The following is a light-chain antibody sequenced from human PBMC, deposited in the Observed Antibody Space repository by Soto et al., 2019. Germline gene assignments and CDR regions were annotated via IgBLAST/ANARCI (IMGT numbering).Light chain of an antibody. CDR2: EVS. V-gene: IGLV2-14*01. CDR3: SSYTSSSTLV. CDR1: SSDVGGYNY. Sequence: QSVLTQPAYVSGSPGQSITISCTGTSSDVGGYNYVSWYQQHPGKAPKLMIYEVSNRPSGVSNRFSGSKSGNTASLTISGLQAEDEADYYCSSYTSSSTLVFGTGTKVTGL. J-gene: IGLJ1*01.